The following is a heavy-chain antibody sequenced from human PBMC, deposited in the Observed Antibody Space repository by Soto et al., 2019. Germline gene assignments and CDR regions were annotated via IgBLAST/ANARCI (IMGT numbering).Heavy chain of an antibody. D-gene: IGHD3-22*01. V-gene: IGHV1-3*01. Sequence: ASVKVSWKASGYTFTSYAMHWVRQAPGQRLEWMGWINAGNGNTKYSQKFQGRVTITRDTSASTAYMELSSLRSEDTAVYYCARDLGRGSGSSPSYFDYWGQGTLVTVSS. J-gene: IGHJ4*02. CDR1: GYTFTSYA. CDR3: ARDLGRGSGSSPSYFDY. CDR2: INAGNGNT.